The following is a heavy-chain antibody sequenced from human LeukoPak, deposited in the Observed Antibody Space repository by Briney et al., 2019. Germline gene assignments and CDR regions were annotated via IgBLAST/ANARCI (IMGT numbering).Heavy chain of an antibody. J-gene: IGHJ4*02. Sequence: SETLSLTCSVSGGSLSSHYWSWIRQPPGKGLELIGHIHDTGSTFYNPSLRGLVTISLDTSNNQFSLKLTSMTAADTAVYYCARFSSGCSTSSCYLTYWGQGTLVTVS. D-gene: IGHD2-2*01. CDR1: GGSLSSHY. CDR2: IHDTGST. V-gene: IGHV4-59*11. CDR3: ARFSSGCSTSSCYLTY.